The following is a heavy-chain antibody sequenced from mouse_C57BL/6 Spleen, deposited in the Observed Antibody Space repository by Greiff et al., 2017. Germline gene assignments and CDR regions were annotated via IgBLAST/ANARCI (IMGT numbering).Heavy chain of an antibody. V-gene: IGHV1-81*01. CDR1: GYTFPSYG. CDR2: IYPRSGNT. D-gene: IGHD2-4*01. Sequence: QVQLQQSGAELARPGASVKLSCKASGYTFPSYGISWVKQRTGPGLEWIGVIYPRSGNTYYNEKFKGKATLTADKSSRTAYMELRSLTSEDSAVYFCARSGITTDYYAMDYWGQGTSVTVSS. J-gene: IGHJ4*01. CDR3: ARSGITTDYYAMDY.